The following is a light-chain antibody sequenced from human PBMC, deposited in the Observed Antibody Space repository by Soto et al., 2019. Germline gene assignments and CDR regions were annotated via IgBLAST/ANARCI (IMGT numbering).Light chain of an antibody. V-gene: IGLV2-14*01. Sequence: QSALTQPASVSGSPGQSITISCTGTSSDVGGYNYVSWYQQHPGKAPKLMIYEVSNRPSGVSNRFSGSKSGNTASLTISGLQAEDEADSYCSSYTSSSTLYVFGTGTRSPS. CDR2: EVS. J-gene: IGLJ1*01. CDR3: SSYTSSSTLYV. CDR1: SSDVGGYNY.